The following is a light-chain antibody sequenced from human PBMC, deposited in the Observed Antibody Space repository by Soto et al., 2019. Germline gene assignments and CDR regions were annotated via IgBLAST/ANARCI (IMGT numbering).Light chain of an antibody. CDR3: QHYSSVWA. V-gene: IGKV1-5*01. CDR1: QSISRG. Sequence: DIQMTPSPSTLSSSVVDRVTITCRASQSISRGLAWYQQKPGKAPNLLIYDASTLESGVPSRFSGSGSGTEFTLTISCLHPDDFATYYCQHYSSVWAFGQGTKVDIK. J-gene: IGKJ1*01. CDR2: DAS.